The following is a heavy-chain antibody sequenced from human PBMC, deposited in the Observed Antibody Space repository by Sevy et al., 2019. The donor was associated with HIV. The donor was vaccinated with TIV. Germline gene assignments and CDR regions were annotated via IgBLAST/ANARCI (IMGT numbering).Heavy chain of an antibody. CDR3: ARAPPVVVVPGAPSWFDP. CDR1: GGSFSGYY. Sequence: SETLSLTCAVYGGSFSGYYWNWIRQSPGKGLEWIGEINHSGSTHYNPSLKSRVTISVDTSKNQFSLRLNSLTAADTAVYSCARAPPVVVVPGAPSWFDPWGQGTLVTVSS. CDR2: INHSGST. J-gene: IGHJ5*02. D-gene: IGHD2-2*01. V-gene: IGHV4-34*01.